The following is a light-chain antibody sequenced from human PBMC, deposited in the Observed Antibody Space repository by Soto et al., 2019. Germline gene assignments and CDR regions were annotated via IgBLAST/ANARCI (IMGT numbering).Light chain of an antibody. CDR3: QQYGSSLLT. Sequence: ESVLTQSPATLSLSPGERATLSCRASQSVSSYLAWYQQKPGQAPRLLIYGASSRATGIPDRFSGSGSGTDFTLTISRLEPEDFAVYYCQQYGSSLLTFGGGTKVDI. CDR1: QSVSSY. J-gene: IGKJ4*01. CDR2: GAS. V-gene: IGKV3-20*01.